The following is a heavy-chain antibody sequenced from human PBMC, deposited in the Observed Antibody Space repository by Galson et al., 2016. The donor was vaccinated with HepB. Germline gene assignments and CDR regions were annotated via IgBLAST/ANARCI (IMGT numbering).Heavy chain of an antibody. V-gene: IGHV3-NL1*01. J-gene: IGHJ4*02. CDR1: GLTISDYG. D-gene: IGHD6-19*01. CDR2: INSDGSST. Sequence: SLRLSCAASGLTISDYGMNWVRQAPGKGLVWVSRINSDGSSTSYADSVKGRFTISRDNSKNTLYLHMNGLRAEDTALYYCAKDPGVFSPGWYYFDSWGQGTLVTVSA. CDR3: AKDPGVFSPGWYYFDS.